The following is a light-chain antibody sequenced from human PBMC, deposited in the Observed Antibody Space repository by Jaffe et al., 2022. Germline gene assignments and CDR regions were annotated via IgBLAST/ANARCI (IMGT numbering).Light chain of an antibody. Sequence: QSALTQPPSASGSPGQSVTVSCSGTSSDVGGYDYVSWYQQHPGKAPKLLIYEVNKRPSGVPDRFSGSKSGSTASLTVSGLQAEDEADYFCTSYAGSFTWVFGGGTKLTVL. CDR3: TSYAGSFTWV. J-gene: IGLJ3*02. V-gene: IGLV2-8*01. CDR2: EVN. CDR1: SSDVGGYDY.